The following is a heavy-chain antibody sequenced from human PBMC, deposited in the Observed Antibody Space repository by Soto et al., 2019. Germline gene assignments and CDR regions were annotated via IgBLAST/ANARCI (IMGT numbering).Heavy chain of an antibody. CDR3: ARDWSRGWYLGYYYYMDV. V-gene: IGHV1-46*03. Sequence: ASVKVSCKGSGYTLTVYSMHWVRQAPGKGLEWMGIINPSGGSTSYAQKFQGRVTMTRDTSTSTVYMELSSLRSEDTAVYYCARDWSRGWYLGYYYYMDVWGKGTTVTVSS. J-gene: IGHJ6*03. CDR2: INPSGGST. D-gene: IGHD6-19*01. CDR1: GYTLTVYS.